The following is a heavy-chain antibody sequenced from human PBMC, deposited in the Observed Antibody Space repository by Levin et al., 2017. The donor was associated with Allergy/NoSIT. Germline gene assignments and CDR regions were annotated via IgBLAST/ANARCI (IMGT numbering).Heavy chain of an antibody. CDR2: IYPGDSDT. CDR1: GYSFTSYW. V-gene: IGHV5-51*01. J-gene: IGHJ4*02. D-gene: IGHD3-22*01. CDR3: ARRGDYYDSSGPAGDFDY. Sequence: GESLKISCKGSGYSFTSYWIGWVRQMPGKGLEWMGIIYPGDSDTRYSPSFQGQVTISADKSISTAYLQWSSLKASDTAMYYCARRGDYYDSSGPAGDFDYWGQGTLVTVSS.